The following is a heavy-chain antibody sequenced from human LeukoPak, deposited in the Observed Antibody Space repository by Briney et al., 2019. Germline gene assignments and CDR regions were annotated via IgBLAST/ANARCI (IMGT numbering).Heavy chain of an antibody. Sequence: ASVKDSCKASGYTFTSYYMHWVRQAPGQGLEWMGIINPSGGSTSYAQKFQGRVTMTRDTSTSTVYMELSSLRSEDTAVYYCARGPFGYYYDSSGYSPQDYWGQGTLVTVSS. CDR1: GYTFTSYY. J-gene: IGHJ4*02. V-gene: IGHV1-46*01. D-gene: IGHD3-22*01. CDR3: ARGPFGYYYDSSGYSPQDY. CDR2: INPSGGST.